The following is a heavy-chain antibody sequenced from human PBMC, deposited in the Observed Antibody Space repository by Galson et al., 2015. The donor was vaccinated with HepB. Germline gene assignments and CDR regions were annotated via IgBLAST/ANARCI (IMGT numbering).Heavy chain of an antibody. CDR3: AKDGLNGDQAAAIDY. V-gene: IGHV3-9*01. CDR2: ISWNSGSI. D-gene: IGHD6-25*01. J-gene: IGHJ4*02. Sequence: SLRLSCAASGFTFDDYAMHWVRQAPGKGLEWVSGISWNSGSIGYADSVKGRFTISRDNAKNSLYLQMNSLRAEDTALYYCAKDGLNGDQAAAIDYWGQGTLVTVSS. CDR1: GFTFDDYA.